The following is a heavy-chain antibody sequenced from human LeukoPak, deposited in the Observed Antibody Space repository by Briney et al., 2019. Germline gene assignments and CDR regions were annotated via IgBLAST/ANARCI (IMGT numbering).Heavy chain of an antibody. CDR1: GFTFSAYA. V-gene: IGHV3-23*01. Sequence: PGGSLRLSCEASGFTFSAYAMTWVRQAPGKGLEWVSSIGSDNKPHYSESVKGRFTISRDNSKNTLYLQMNSLRAEDTALYYCTKDIGSWSGVDDAFDIWGQGTMVTVSS. J-gene: IGHJ3*02. CDR2: IGSDNKP. D-gene: IGHD1-26*01. CDR3: TKDIGSWSGVDDAFDI.